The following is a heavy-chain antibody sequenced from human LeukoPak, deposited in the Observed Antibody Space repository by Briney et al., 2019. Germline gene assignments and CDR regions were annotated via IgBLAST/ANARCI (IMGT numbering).Heavy chain of an antibody. J-gene: IGHJ4*02. D-gene: IGHD3-16*02. CDR3: ARGRVWGSYRQNFDY. CDR2: INHSGST. CDR1: GGSFSGYY. V-gene: IGHV4-34*01. Sequence: SETLSLTCAVYGGSFSGYYWSWIRQPPGKGLEWIGEINHSGSTNYNPSLKSRVTISVDTSKNQFSLKLSSVTPADTAVYYCARGRVWGSYRQNFDYWGQGTLVTVSS.